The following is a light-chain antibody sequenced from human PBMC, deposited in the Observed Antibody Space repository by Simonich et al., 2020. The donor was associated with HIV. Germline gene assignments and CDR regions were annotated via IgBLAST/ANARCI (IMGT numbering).Light chain of an antibody. CDR3: QQYNRYWT. Sequence: DIQMTQSPSTLSASVGDRVPITCRASENISKWLAWYQQKPGKAPKLLIYKASSLESGVPSRFSGSGSGTEFTLTISSLQPDDFATYYCQQYNRYWTFGQGTKVEIK. CDR2: KAS. CDR1: ENISKW. J-gene: IGKJ1*01. V-gene: IGKV1-5*03.